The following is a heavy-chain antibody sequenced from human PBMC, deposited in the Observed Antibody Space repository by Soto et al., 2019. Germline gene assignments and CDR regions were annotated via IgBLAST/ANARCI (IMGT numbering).Heavy chain of an antibody. D-gene: IGHD6-13*01. Sequence: SVKVSCKASGGNFSSYRINGVRQAPGQGLEWVGGIVPIYRTADYAQKFQVRVTITADESARTSYMELRSLKSQDTAVYYCVRDSGAKLSRSWGQGTLVTVSS. J-gene: IGHJ4*02. CDR2: IVPIYRTA. CDR3: VRDSGAKLSRS. CDR1: GGNFSSYR. V-gene: IGHV1-69*13.